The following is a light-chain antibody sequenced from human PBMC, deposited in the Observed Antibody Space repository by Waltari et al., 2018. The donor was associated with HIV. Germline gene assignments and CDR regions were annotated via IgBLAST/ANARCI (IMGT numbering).Light chain of an antibody. V-gene: IGKV4-1*01. CDR3: QQYYSIPPRT. J-gene: IGKJ4*01. CDR2: WAS. Sequence: DIVMTQSPDSLAVSLGERATINCKSSQSVLYSSNNKNYLAWYQQKPGQPPRLLIYWASTRESGVPDRFSGSGSGTDFTHTSSSLQAEDVAVYYCQQYYSIPPRTFGGGTKVEIK. CDR1: QSVLYSSNNKNY.